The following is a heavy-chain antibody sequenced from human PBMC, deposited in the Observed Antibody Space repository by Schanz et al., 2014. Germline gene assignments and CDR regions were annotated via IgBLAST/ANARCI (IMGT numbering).Heavy chain of an antibody. CDR2: IVPIAGIT. CDR3: AREVGLYDRGWFDP. Sequence: QVQLVQSGAEVKKPGSSMKVSCKASGGTFSSDTFSWVRQAPGQGLEWMGRIVPIAGITNYAQRFQGRVTITADKSSDTAYMELSSLRSEDTAVYYCAREVGLYDRGWFDPWGQGTLVNVSS. D-gene: IGHD3-22*01. J-gene: IGHJ5*02. V-gene: IGHV1-69*08. CDR1: GGTFSSDT.